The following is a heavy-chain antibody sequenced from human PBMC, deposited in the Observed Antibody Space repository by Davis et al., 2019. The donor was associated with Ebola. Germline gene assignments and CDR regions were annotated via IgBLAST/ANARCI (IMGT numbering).Heavy chain of an antibody. V-gene: IGHV3-74*01. D-gene: IGHD6-13*01. CDR2: VNGDGSIT. CDR1: GFTFSSYW. J-gene: IGHJ6*04. CDR3: ARDGIATFGKVKYYYGMDV. Sequence: GESLKISCAASGFTFSSYWMHWVRQDPGQGPMWVSRVNGDGSITIYADSVKGRFTISRDNSKNTLYLQMNSLRAEDTAVYYCARDGIATFGKVKYYYGMDVWGKGTTVTVSS.